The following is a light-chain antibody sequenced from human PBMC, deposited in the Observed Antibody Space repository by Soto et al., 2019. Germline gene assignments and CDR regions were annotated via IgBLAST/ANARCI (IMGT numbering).Light chain of an antibody. CDR3: QQYNTYPWT. CDR1: QSISSW. CDR2: KAS. V-gene: IGKV1-5*03. Sequence: DIQMTQSPSTLSASVGDRVTITCRASQSISSWLVWYQQRPGKAPNLLIYKASSLESGVPSSFSGSGSGTEFTLTISSLQPDDFATYYCQQYNTYPWTFGQGTKVEIK. J-gene: IGKJ1*01.